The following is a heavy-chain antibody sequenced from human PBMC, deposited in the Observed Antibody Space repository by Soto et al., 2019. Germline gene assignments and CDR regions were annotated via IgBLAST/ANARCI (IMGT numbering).Heavy chain of an antibody. V-gene: IGHV1-2*04. CDR3: ARADTAMASPFYFDY. D-gene: IGHD5-18*01. Sequence: QVQLVQSGAEVKKPGASVKVSCKASGYTFTGYYMHWVRQAPGQGLEWMGWINPNSGGTNYAQKFQGWVTMTRDTSISTAYTELSRLRSDDTAVYYCARADTAMASPFYFDYWGQGTLVTVSS. CDR2: INPNSGGT. J-gene: IGHJ4*02. CDR1: GYTFTGYY.